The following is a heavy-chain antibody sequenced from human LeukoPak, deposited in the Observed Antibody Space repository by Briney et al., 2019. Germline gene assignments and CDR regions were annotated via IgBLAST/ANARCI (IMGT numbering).Heavy chain of an antibody. CDR1: GGTFSSYA. V-gene: IGHV1-69*13. CDR3: AREFTNRIAAAGSYYYGMDV. D-gene: IGHD6-13*01. CDR2: IIPIFGTA. J-gene: IGHJ6*02. Sequence: SVKVSCKASGGTFSSYAISWVRQAPGQGLEWMGGIIPIFGTANYAQKFQGRVTITADESTSTAYMELSSLRSEDTAVYYCAREFTNRIAAAGSYYYGMDVWGQGTTVTVSS.